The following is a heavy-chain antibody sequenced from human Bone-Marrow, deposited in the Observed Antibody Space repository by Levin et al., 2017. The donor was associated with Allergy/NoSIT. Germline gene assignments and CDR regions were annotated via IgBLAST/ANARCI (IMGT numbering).Heavy chain of an antibody. CDR2: VYLGDSES. D-gene: IGHD3-16*02. CDR1: GFSFSNHW. J-gene: IGHJ4*02. V-gene: IGHV5-51*01. CDR3: ARRHSYSYIDQ. Sequence: GESLKISCKGYGFSFSNHWIAWVRQMPGRGLEWIGVVYLGDSESRLSPSFQSQVSFSVDKSISTAFLQWSTLKASDSGIYYCARRHSYSYIDQWGQGTLVTVSS.